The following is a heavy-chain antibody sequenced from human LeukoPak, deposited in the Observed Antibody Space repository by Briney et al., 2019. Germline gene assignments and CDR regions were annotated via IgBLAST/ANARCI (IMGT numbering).Heavy chain of an antibody. J-gene: IGHJ5*02. CDR2: ISSSSSYI. Sequence: GGSLRLSCAASGFTFSSYSMNWVRQAPGKGLEWVSSISSSSSYIYYADSVKGRFTISRDNAKNSLYLQMNSLRAEDTAVYYCARGAFDWLFYNWFDPWGQGTLFTVS. CDR3: ARGAFDWLFYNWFDP. CDR1: GFTFSSYS. V-gene: IGHV3-21*01. D-gene: IGHD3-9*01.